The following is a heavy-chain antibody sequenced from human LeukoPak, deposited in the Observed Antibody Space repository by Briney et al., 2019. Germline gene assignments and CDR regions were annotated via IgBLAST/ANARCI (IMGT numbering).Heavy chain of an antibody. J-gene: IGHJ4*02. CDR2: INHSGST. V-gene: IGHV4-34*01. Sequence: PSETLSLTCAVHGGPFSAYYWSWFRQPPGKGLGWSGEINHSGSTNYNPSLKSRVTRLVDTSKNQFSLKLSSVTAADTAVDYCARVPIYYDSGGFDYWGQGTLVTVSS. CDR1: GGPFSAYY. D-gene: IGHD3-22*01. CDR3: ARVPIYYDSGGFDY.